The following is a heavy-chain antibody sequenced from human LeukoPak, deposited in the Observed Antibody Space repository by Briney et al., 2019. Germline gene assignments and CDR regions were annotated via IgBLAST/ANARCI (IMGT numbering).Heavy chain of an antibody. Sequence: SQTLSLTCAVSGVSISSGGYSWSWIRQPPGKGLEWIGYIYHSGSTYYNPSLKGRVTISVDRSKNQFSLKLSSVTAADTAVYYCARGVDTAMEPYYFDYWGQGTLVTVSS. CDR3: ARGVDTAMEPYYFDY. J-gene: IGHJ4*02. V-gene: IGHV4-30-2*01. CDR1: GVSISSGGYS. CDR2: IYHSGST. D-gene: IGHD5-18*01.